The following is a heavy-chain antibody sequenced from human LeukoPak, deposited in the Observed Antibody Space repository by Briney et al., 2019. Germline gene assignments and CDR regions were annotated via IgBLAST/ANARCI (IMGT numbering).Heavy chain of an antibody. CDR3: ARNLEWLSGFDP. J-gene: IGHJ5*02. V-gene: IGHV4-39*01. D-gene: IGHD3-3*01. CDR1: GGSISSSSYY. Sequence: PSETLSLTCAVSGGSISSSSYYWGWIRQPPGKGLEWIGSIYYSGSTYYNPSLKSRVTISVDTSKNQFSLKLSSVTAADTAVYYCARNLEWLSGFDPWGQGTLVTVSS. CDR2: IYYSGST.